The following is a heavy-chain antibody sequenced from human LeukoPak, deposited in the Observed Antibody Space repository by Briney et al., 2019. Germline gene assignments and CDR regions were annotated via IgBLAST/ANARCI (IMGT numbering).Heavy chain of an antibody. D-gene: IGHD3-22*01. J-gene: IGHJ4*02. Sequence: PGGSLRLSCAASGFTFNSYWMAWVRQAPGKGLEWVANIKQDGNKKYYVDSVKGRFTISRDNAKNSLYLQMNSLRAEDTAVYYCATERVGPNYYDSSGSDYWGQGTLVTVSS. V-gene: IGHV3-7*01. CDR2: IKQDGNKK. CDR1: GFTFNSYW. CDR3: ATERVGPNYYDSSGSDY.